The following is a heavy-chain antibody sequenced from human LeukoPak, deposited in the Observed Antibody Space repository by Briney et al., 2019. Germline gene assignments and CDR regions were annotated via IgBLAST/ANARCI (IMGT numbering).Heavy chain of an antibody. Sequence: GASVKVSCKSSGYTFTSYDINWVRQATGQGLEGMGWMNPNSGNTGYTQKFQGRVTMTRHTSISTAYMALSSLRSEDTAVYYCARGLRQLRYSRPGGYWGQGTLVTVSS. D-gene: IGHD6-13*01. CDR3: ARGLRQLRYSRPGGY. CDR1: GYTFTSYD. CDR2: MNPNSGNT. V-gene: IGHV1-8*01. J-gene: IGHJ4*02.